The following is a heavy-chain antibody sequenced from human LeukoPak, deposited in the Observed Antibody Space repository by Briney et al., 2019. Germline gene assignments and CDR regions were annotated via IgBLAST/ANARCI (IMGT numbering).Heavy chain of an antibody. D-gene: IGHD3-22*01. CDR1: GFTFRSYT. Sequence: PGGSLRLSCAASGFTFRSYTMRWVRQAPGKGLEWVSAISGSGGSTYYADSVKGRFTISRDNSKNTLYLQMNSLRAEDTAVYYCAKAVVYDSSGYSVAPRDFDYWGQGTLVTVSS. V-gene: IGHV3-23*01. CDR3: AKAVVYDSSGYSVAPRDFDY. J-gene: IGHJ4*02. CDR2: ISGSGGST.